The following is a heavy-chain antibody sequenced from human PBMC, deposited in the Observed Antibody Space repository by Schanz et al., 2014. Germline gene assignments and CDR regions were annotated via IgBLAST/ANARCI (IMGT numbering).Heavy chain of an antibody. D-gene: IGHD5-12*01. CDR1: GYTLTNFD. V-gene: IGHV7-4-1*02. J-gene: IGHJ4*02. CDR2: INTNTANP. Sequence: QVQLVQSGAEVKKPGASVKVSCTASGYTLTNFDINWVRQAPGQGLEWMGWINTNTANPTYAQGFTGRFVYTLDASVTTAYLEISSLKAEDTAVYYCARGYSGYSHFDYWGQGALVTVSS. CDR3: ARGYSGYSHFDY.